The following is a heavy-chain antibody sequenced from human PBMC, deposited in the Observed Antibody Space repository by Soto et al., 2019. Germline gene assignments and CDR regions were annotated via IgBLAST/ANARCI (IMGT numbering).Heavy chain of an antibody. V-gene: IGHV3-9*01. CDR3: AFIAATMRNAFDI. Sequence: HPGGSLRLSCAASGFTFDDYAMHWVRQAPGKGLEWVSGISWNSGSIGYADSVKGRFTISRDNAKNSLYLQMNSLRAEDTALYYCAFIAATMRNAFDIWGQGTMVTVSS. J-gene: IGHJ3*02. CDR2: ISWNSGSI. CDR1: GFTFDDYA. D-gene: IGHD6-13*01.